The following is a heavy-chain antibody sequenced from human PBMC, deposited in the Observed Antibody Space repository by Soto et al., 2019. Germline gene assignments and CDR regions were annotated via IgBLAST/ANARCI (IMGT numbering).Heavy chain of an antibody. J-gene: IGHJ5*02. CDR2: IKPDESEK. CDR1: GFTFSDSW. D-gene: IGHD4-4*01. CDR3: VRGGSNYAS. Sequence: EVQLVESGGGLVQPGGSLRLSCTASGFTFSDSWMTWVRQAPGKGLEWVARIKPDESEKKYADSVKGRFSISSDNAKNSMYLQMDSLRGEDTAVYYCVRGGSNYASWGQGTLVTVSS. V-gene: IGHV3-7*01.